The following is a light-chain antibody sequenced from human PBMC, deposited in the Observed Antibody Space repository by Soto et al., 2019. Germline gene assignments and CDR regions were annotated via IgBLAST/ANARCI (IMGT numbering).Light chain of an antibody. CDR1: QSLLHRRGYNY. Sequence: DIVMTQSPLSLPVTPGEPASITCKSSQSLLHRRGYNYLDWYLQKPGQSPHLLIYLGSNRASGVPDRCSGSGVGTDFTLKTSRVEAEDVGVYYYMEGLQTRTFGRGTKVEIK. CDR2: LGS. J-gene: IGKJ4*02. V-gene: IGKV2-28*01. CDR3: MEGLQTRT.